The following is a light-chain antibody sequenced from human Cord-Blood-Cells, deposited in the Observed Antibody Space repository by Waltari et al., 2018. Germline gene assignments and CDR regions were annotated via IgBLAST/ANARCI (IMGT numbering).Light chain of an antibody. CDR2: WAS. Sequence: DILMTQSPDSLAVSLGERATMNCKSSQSVLYSSNNKNYLAWYQKKPGQPPKLLIYWASTRESGVPDRFSGSGSGTDFTLTISSLQAEDVAVYYCQQYYSTPYTFGQGTKLEIK. V-gene: IGKV4-1*01. CDR3: QQYYSTPYT. CDR1: QSVLYSSNNKNY. J-gene: IGKJ2*01.